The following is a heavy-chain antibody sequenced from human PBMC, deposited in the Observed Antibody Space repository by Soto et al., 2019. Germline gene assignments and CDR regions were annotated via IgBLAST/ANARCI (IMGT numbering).Heavy chain of an antibody. V-gene: IGHV4-59*12. CDR1: GGSISSYY. Sequence: SETLSLTCTVSGGSISSYYWSWIRQPPGRGLEWIGFIYYAGSTKYNPSLNSRVTISVDTSKNQFSLKLSSVTAADTAVYYCARSVFPWGQGTLVTVSS. CDR2: IYYAGST. CDR3: ARSVFP. J-gene: IGHJ5*02.